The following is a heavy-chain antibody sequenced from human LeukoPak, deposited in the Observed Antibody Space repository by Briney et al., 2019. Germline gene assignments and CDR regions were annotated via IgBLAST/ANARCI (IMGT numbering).Heavy chain of an antibody. V-gene: IGHV4-59*08. CDR3: ARPLPIRAFDI. D-gene: IGHD3-9*01. CDR1: GGSINFYY. CDR2: IYYSGST. Sequence: SETLSLTCTFSGGSINFYYWSWIRQPPGKGLEWIGYIYYSGSTNYNPSLKSRVTISVDTSKNQFSLKLSSVTAADTAVYYCARPLPIRAFDIWGQGTMVTVSS. J-gene: IGHJ3*02.